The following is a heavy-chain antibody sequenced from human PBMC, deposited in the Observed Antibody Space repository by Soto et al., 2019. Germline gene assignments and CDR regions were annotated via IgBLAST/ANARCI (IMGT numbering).Heavy chain of an antibody. J-gene: IGHJ3*02. CDR1: GFSLSTSGVG. D-gene: IGHD2-15*01. V-gene: IGHV2-5*02. CDR2: IYWDDDK. Sequence: QITLKESGPTLVKPTQTLKLTCTFSGFSLSTSGVGGGWIRQPPGKALEWLALIYWDDDKRYSPSLKSWLTITKDTSKNQVVLTRTTMDPVDTATYFCAHGSLMVVAAKGVVDAFDIWGQVTMFTVSS. CDR3: AHGSLMVVAAKGVVDAFDI.